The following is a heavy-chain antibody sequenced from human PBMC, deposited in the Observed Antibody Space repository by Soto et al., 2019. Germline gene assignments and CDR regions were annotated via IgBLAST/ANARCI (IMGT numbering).Heavy chain of an antibody. Sequence: SETLSVTCAVSGGSISSSNWWSWVRQPPGKGLEWIGEIYHSGSTNYNPSLKSRVTISVDKSKNQFSLKLSSVTAADTAVYYCARDILKVAATTEFPDYLGQGTLVTVSS. CDR3: ARDILKVAATTEFPDY. CDR2: IYHSGST. CDR1: GGSISSSNW. J-gene: IGHJ4*02. D-gene: IGHD2-15*01. V-gene: IGHV4-4*02.